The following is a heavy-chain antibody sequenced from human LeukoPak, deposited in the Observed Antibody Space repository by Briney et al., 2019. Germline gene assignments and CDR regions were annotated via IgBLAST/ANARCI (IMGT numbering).Heavy chain of an antibody. CDR1: GGSITGYY. Sequence: SETLSLTCTVSGGSITGYYWSWIRQPPGKGLEWIGYVFYSGTTLYNPSVKSRVTMSVDTSKTQFSLKLTSVTAADTAVYYCARGGDVVGALFDSWGQGTPVTVSS. J-gene: IGHJ4*02. CDR3: ARGGDVVGALFDS. CDR2: VFYSGTT. D-gene: IGHD1-26*01. V-gene: IGHV4-59*08.